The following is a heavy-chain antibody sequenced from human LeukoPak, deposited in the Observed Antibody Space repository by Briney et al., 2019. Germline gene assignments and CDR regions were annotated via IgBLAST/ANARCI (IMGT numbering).Heavy chain of an antibody. J-gene: IGHJ1*01. CDR2: IYYSGST. V-gene: IGHV4-31*03. D-gene: IGHD3-22*01. CDR3: ARGPSDSSGYYYDSAEYFQH. Sequence: SETLSLTCTVSGGSLSSCGYYWSWLRQHPGKGLEWIGYIYYSGSTYYNPSLKSRVTISVDTSKNQFSLKLSSVTAADTAVYYCARGPSDSSGYYYDSAEYFQHWGQGTLVTVSS. CDR1: GGSLSSCGYY.